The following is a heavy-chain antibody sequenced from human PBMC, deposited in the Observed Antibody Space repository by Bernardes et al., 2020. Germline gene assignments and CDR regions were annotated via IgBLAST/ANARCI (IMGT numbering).Heavy chain of an antibody. V-gene: IGHV1-18*01. Sequence: ASVKVSCKASGYIFTSYGITWVRQAPGQGLEWMGWISGYNGNTNYAQKLQGRVTMTTDTSTSTAYMELRSLRSDDTAVYYCTRDPLTVVPAPTSAPPKNWFDPWGQGTLVIVSS. J-gene: IGHJ5*02. D-gene: IGHD2-2*01. CDR1: GYIFTSYG. CDR3: TRDPLTVVPAPTSAPPKNWFDP. CDR2: ISGYNGNT.